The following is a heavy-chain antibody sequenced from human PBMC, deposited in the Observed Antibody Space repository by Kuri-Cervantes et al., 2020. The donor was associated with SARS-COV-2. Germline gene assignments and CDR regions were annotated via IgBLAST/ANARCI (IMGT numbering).Heavy chain of an antibody. D-gene: IGHD3-3*01. V-gene: IGHV3-7*01. CDR2: IKQDGSEQ. J-gene: IGHJ6*03. Sequence: GGSLRLSCAASGFTFSSYWMSWVRQAPGKGLEWVANIKQDGSEQYYVDSVKGRFTISRDTAKNSLYLQMNSLSAEDTAVYYCTTDLPITIFGVVYYYYYMDVWGKGTTVTVSS. CDR3: TTDLPITIFGVVYYYYYMDV. CDR1: GFTFSSYW.